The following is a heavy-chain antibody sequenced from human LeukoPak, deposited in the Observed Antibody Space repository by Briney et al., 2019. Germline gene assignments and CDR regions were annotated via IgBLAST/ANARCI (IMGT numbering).Heavy chain of an antibody. Sequence: SETLSLTCAVYGGSFSGYYWSWIRQPPGARLEWIGEINHSGSTTYNPSLTSRVTMSVDTSKNQFSLKLSSVTAADMAVYYCARHAYAGVPDAIGYYYYYMDVWGKGTPVTVSS. CDR1: GGSFSGYY. J-gene: IGHJ6*03. CDR2: INHSGST. V-gene: IGHV4-34*01. CDR3: ARHAYAGVPDAIGYYYYYMDV. D-gene: IGHD2-2*02.